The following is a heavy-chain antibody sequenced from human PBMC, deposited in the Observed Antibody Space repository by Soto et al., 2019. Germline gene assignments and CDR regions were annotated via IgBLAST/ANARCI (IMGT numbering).Heavy chain of an antibody. Sequence: GGSLRLSCAASGFTFSSYAMSWVRQAPGKGLEWVSAISGSGGSTYYADSVKGRCTISRDNSKNTLYLQMNSLRAEDTAVYYCAKEYGDIVVVPAANWFDPWGQGTLVTVSS. CDR1: GFTFSSYA. J-gene: IGHJ5*02. CDR3: AKEYGDIVVVPAANWFDP. V-gene: IGHV3-23*01. D-gene: IGHD2-2*01. CDR2: ISGSGGST.